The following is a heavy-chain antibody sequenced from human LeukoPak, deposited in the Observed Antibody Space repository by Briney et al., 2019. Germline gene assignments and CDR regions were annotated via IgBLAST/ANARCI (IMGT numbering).Heavy chain of an antibody. V-gene: IGHV1-18*01. CDR1: GYTFTSYG. CDR3: ARDMITFGGVIVYDY. J-gene: IGHJ4*02. CDR2: ISAYNGNT. Sequence: ASVKVSCKASGYTFTSYGIGWVRQAPGQGLEWMGWISAYNGNTNYAQKLQGRVTMTTDTSTSTAYMELRSLRSDDTAVYYCARDMITFGGVIVYDYWGQGTLVTVSS. D-gene: IGHD3-16*02.